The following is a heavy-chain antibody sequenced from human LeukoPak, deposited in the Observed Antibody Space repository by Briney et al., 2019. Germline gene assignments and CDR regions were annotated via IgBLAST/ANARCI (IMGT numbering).Heavy chain of an antibody. CDR2: IYSGGST. CDR3: ARVVRRGYSYGDAFDI. CDR1: GFTVSSNY. J-gene: IGHJ3*02. Sequence: LTGGSLRLSCAASGFTVSSNYRSWVRQAPGKGLEWVSVIYSGGSTYYADSVKGRFTISRDNSKNTLYLQMNSLRAEDTAVYYCARVVRRGYSYGDAFDIWGQGTMVTVSS. V-gene: IGHV3-53*01. D-gene: IGHD5-18*01.